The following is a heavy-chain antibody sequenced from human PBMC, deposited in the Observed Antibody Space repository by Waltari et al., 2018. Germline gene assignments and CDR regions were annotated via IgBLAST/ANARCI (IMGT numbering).Heavy chain of an antibody. J-gene: IGHJ4*02. CDR2: IYSDGRT. V-gene: IGHV3-66*01. Sequence: EVQLVESGGGLVQPGGSLRLSCEASGFTVSSNYMGWVRQAPGKGLEWVSLIYSDGRTYYADSVKGRFTISRDNYKNTVYLQMSRLRVEDTAVYYCAKDAGPVAAEGDYWGQGTLVTVSS. CDR1: GFTVSSNY. CDR3: AKDAGPVAAEGDY. D-gene: IGHD6-19*01.